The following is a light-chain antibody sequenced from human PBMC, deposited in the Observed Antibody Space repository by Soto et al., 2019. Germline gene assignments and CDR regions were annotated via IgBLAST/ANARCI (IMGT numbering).Light chain of an antibody. J-gene: IGKJ4*01. CDR1: QSVRDN. Sequence: EIVMTQSPATLSVSPGERATLSCRASQSVRDNLAWYQQQPGQPPRLLIYGTSIRATGIPARFSGGASGTEFTLTVSSLQCGDLAVYYCQQYGNSPLTFGGGTKVEIK. CDR2: GTS. CDR3: QQYGNSPLT. V-gene: IGKV3-15*01.